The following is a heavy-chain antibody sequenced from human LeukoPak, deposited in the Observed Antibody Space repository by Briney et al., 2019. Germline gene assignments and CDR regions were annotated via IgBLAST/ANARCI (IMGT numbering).Heavy chain of an antibody. J-gene: IGHJ4*02. D-gene: IGHD3-16*02. CDR2: ISSSGSTI. CDR1: GFTFSSYG. CDR3: ARDPGADYVWGSYRYYYFDC. V-gene: IGHV3-48*04. Sequence: GGSLRLSCAASGFTFSSYGMSWVRQAPGKGLEWVSAISSSGSTIYYADSVKGRFTISRDNAKNSLYLQMNSLRAEDTAVYYCARDPGADYVWGSYRYYYFDCWGQGTLVTVSS.